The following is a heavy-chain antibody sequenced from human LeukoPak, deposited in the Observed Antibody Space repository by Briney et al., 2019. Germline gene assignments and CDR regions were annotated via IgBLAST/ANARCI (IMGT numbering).Heavy chain of an antibody. J-gene: IGHJ4*02. CDR3: ARGSPCYDSSGYTSSGLGY. CDR1: GYTFTSYD. V-gene: IGHV1-8*01. Sequence: ASVKVSCKASGYTFTSYDINWVRQATGQGLEWMGWMNPNSGNTGYAQKFQGRVTMTRNTSISTAYMELSSLRSEDTAVYYCARGSPCYDSSGYTSSGLGYWGQGTLVTVSS. CDR2: MNPNSGNT. D-gene: IGHD3-22*01.